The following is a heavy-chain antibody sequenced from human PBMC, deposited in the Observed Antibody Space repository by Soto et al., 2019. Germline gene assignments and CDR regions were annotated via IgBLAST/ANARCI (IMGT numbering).Heavy chain of an antibody. CDR3: ATDSFRSGIAVAGNY. Sequence: EVQLLESGGGLVQPGGSLRLSCAASGFTFGSYAMTWVRQAPGKGLEWVSAISFGGGSTYYADSVKGRFTISRDNSNKTLYLQMTSLRAEDTAIYYCATDSFRSGIAVAGNYWGQGTLVTVSS. D-gene: IGHD6-19*01. CDR1: GFTFGSYA. J-gene: IGHJ4*02. V-gene: IGHV3-23*01. CDR2: ISFGGGST.